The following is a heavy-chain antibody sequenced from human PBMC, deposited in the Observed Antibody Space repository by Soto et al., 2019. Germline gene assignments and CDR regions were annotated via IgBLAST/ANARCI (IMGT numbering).Heavy chain of an antibody. J-gene: IGHJ6*02. CDR1: GFTFTSSA. CDR2: IVVGSGNT. V-gene: IGHV1-58*01. D-gene: IGHD5-18*01. CDR3: AADTTAMVPLGGMDV. Sequence: GASVKVSCKASGFTFTSSAVQWVRQARGQRLEWIGWIVVGSGNTNYAQKFQERVTITRDMSTSTAYMELSSLRSEDTAVYYCAADTTAMVPLGGMDVWGQGTTVTVSS.